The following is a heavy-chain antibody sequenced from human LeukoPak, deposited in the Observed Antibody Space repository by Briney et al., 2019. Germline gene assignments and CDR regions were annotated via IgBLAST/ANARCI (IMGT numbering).Heavy chain of an antibody. D-gene: IGHD1-26*01. CDR2: ISDEGRDT. J-gene: IGHJ4*02. CDR1: GFRFNGYP. CDR3: ARDSRRVGATGGSDY. Sequence: GGSLRLSCVASGFRFNGYPMHWVRQAPGKGLEWVAFISDEGRDTYYADSVRGRFTVSRDNAKNSLYLQLNSLRVDDTAVYYCARDSRRVGATGGSDYWGQGTLVTVSS. V-gene: IGHV3-30*14.